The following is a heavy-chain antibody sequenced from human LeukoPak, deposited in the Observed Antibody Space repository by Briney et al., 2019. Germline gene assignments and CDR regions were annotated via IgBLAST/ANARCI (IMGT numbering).Heavy chain of an antibody. CDR2: IYYSGST. J-gene: IGHJ4*02. Sequence: PSETLSLTCTVSGGSISSYYWSWIRQPPGKGLEWIGYIYYSGSTNYNPSLKSRVTISVDTSKNQFSLKLSSVTAADTAVCYCARQFMVRGAIRGHYFDYWGQGTLVTVSS. D-gene: IGHD3-10*01. CDR1: GGSISSYY. CDR3: ARQFMVRGAIRGHYFDY. V-gene: IGHV4-59*08.